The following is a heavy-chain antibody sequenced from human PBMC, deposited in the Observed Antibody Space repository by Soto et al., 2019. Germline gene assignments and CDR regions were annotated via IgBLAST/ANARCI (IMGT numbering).Heavy chain of an antibody. CDR2: INIDGTST. V-gene: IGHV3-74*01. J-gene: IGHJ6*02. CDR3: AREVAPVALRPSSLMDV. Sequence: PGGSLRLSCAASGFTISSLWMHWVRQAPGKGLVWVSRINIDGTSTNYADSVKGRFTISRDNAKNTLFLQMNSLRVEDTAMYYCAREVAPVALRPSSLMDVWRQGNTVTVPS. D-gene: IGHD2-2*01. CDR1: GFTISSLW.